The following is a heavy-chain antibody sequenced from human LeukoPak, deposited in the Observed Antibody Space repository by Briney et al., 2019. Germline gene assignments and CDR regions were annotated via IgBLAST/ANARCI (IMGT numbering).Heavy chain of an antibody. V-gene: IGHV4-39*01. CDR2: FYYNGST. J-gene: IGHJ5*02. CDR3: ARLVPLSGAAGWFDP. CDR1: GGSISSSSSS. D-gene: IGHD6-13*01. Sequence: SETLSLTCIVSGGSISSSSSSWGWIRQPPGKGLEWIGSFYYNGSTNYNPSLKSRVTISVDTSKNQFSLKLSSVTAADTAVYYCARLVPLSGAAGWFDPWGQGTLVTVSS.